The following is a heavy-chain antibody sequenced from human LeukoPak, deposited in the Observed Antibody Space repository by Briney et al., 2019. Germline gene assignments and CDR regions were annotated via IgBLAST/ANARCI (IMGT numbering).Heavy chain of an antibody. D-gene: IGHD3-22*01. J-gene: IGHJ4*02. CDR3: AKAGVVVITYYFDY. Sequence: GGPLRLSCAASGFTFSSYAMSWVRQAPGKGLEWVSAISGSGGSTYYADSVKGRFTISRDNSKNTLYLQMNSLRAEDTAVYYCAKAGVVVITYYFDYWGQGTLVTVSS. CDR2: ISGSGGST. CDR1: GFTFSSYA. V-gene: IGHV3-23*01.